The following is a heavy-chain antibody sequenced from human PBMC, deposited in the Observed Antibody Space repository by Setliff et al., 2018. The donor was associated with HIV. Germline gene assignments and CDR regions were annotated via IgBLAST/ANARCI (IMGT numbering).Heavy chain of an antibody. V-gene: IGHV4-4*07. D-gene: IGHD3-22*01. CDR2: IYTSGST. CDR3: AREFYHYDSSDYYSDYYYYYMDV. Sequence: PSETLSLTCTVSGGSISSYYWSWIRQPAGKGLEWIGRIYTSGSTNYNPSLKSRVTMSVDTSKNQFSLKLSSVTAADTAVYYCAREFYHYDSSDYYSDYYYYYMDVWGKGTTVTVS. J-gene: IGHJ6*03. CDR1: GGSISSYY.